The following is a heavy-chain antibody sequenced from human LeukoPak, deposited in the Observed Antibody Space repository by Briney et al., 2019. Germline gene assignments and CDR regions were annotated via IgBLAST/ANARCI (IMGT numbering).Heavy chain of an antibody. CDR3: APQRIGGDPRDDAFDI. D-gene: IGHD1-26*01. CDR2: IIPIFGTA. CDR1: GGTFSSYA. Sequence: SVKVSCKASGGTFSSYAISWVRQAPGQGLEWMGEIIPIFGTANYAQKFQGRVTITTDESTSTAYMELSSLRSEDTAVYYCAPQRIGGDPRDDAFDIWGQGTMVTVSS. J-gene: IGHJ3*02. V-gene: IGHV1-69*05.